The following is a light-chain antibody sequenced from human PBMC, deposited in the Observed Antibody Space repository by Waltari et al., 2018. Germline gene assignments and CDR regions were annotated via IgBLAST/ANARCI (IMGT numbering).Light chain of an antibody. CDR1: QSVLYNSNNKDY. V-gene: IGKV4-1*01. J-gene: IGKJ2*01. Sequence: DIAMPQSPDFLAVSLGERATIHCKSRQSVLYNSNNKDYLAWYQHRPGQPPKLLIYWASTREAGVPDRFSGSGSGTDFTLTISSLQAEDVAVYFCQQYYSTPYTFGQGTKLEIK. CDR3: QQYYSTPYT. CDR2: WAS.